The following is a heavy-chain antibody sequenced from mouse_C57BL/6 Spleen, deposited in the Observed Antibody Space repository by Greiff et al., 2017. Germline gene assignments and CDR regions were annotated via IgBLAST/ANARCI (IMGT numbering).Heavy chain of an antibody. D-gene: IGHD1-1*01. CDR2: IDPEDGDT. Sequence: EVQLQQSGAELVRPGASVKLSCTASGFNIKDYYMHWVKQRPEQGLEWIGRIDPEDGDTEYAPKFQGKATMTADTSSNTAYLQLSSLTSEDPAVYYCTTIYYYGSSHYAMDYWGQGTSVTVSS. V-gene: IGHV14-1*01. CDR1: GFNIKDYY. CDR3: TTIYYYGSSHYAMDY. J-gene: IGHJ4*01.